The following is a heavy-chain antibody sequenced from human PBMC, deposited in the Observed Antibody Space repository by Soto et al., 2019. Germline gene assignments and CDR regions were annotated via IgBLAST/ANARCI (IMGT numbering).Heavy chain of an antibody. J-gene: IGHJ3*02. CDR3: ARDYCSGGSCYVDI. Sequence: ASVKVSCKASGYTFTGYYMHLVRQAPGQGLEWMGWINPNSGGTNYAQKFQGWVTMTRDTSISTAYMELSRLRSDDTAVYYCARDYCSGGSCYVDIWGQGTMVTVSS. D-gene: IGHD2-15*01. V-gene: IGHV1-2*04. CDR1: GYTFTGYY. CDR2: INPNSGGT.